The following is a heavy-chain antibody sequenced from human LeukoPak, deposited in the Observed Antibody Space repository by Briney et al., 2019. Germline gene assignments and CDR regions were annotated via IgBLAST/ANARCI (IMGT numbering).Heavy chain of an antibody. V-gene: IGHV4-59*01. CDR2: IYYSGST. CDR1: GGSISSYY. Sequence: SETLSLTCTVSGGSISSYYWSWIRQPPGKGLEWIGYIYYSGSTNYNPSLKSRVTISVDTSKNQFSLKLSSVTAADTAVYYCARHTIGRPFDYWGQGTLVTVSS. CDR3: ARHTIGRPFDY. D-gene: IGHD3-10*01. J-gene: IGHJ4*02.